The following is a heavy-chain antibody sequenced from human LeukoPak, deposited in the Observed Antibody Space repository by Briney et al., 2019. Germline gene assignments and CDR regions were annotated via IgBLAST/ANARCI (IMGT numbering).Heavy chain of an antibody. CDR3: ARGTTKGYYYDSSGYYTK. Sequence: PSETLSLTCNVSGGSINSYYWGWFRQPPGKRLESIGYIYYSGRTTYNPSLKSRVTISVDTSTNQISLQLTSVTAADTAVYFCARGTTKGYYYDSSGYYTKWGPGTLVTVSS. CDR2: IYYSGRT. V-gene: IGHV4-59*12. D-gene: IGHD3-22*01. CDR1: GGSINSYY. J-gene: IGHJ4*02.